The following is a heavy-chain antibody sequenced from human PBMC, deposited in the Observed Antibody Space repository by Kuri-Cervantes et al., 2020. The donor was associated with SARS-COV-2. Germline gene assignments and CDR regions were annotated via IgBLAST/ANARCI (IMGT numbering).Heavy chain of an antibody. D-gene: IGHD2-8*01. CDR3: ARDSGFLVVYANNDY. CDR2: ISYDGNNK. Sequence: GESLKISCAASGFTVSSYAMHWVRQAPGKGLEWVTVISYDGNNKYYADSVKGRFSIYRDDSKQTLYLQMNSLRAEDTAVYYCARDSGFLVVYANNDYWGQGTLVTVSS. J-gene: IGHJ4*02. CDR1: GFTVSSYA. V-gene: IGHV3-30-3*01.